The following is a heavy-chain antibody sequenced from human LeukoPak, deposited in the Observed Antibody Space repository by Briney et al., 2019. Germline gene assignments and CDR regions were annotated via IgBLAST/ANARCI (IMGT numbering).Heavy chain of an antibody. CDR3: AKDTMRGSGSYAFDI. CDR2: ISWNSGSI. Sequence: QPGGSLRLSCAASGFTFDDYAMHWVRQAPGKGLEWVSGISWNSGSIGYADSVKGRFTISRDNAKNSLYLQMNSLRAEDTALYYCAKDTMRGSGSYAFDIWGQGTMVTVSS. CDR1: GFTFDDYA. V-gene: IGHV3-9*01. D-gene: IGHD3-10*01. J-gene: IGHJ3*02.